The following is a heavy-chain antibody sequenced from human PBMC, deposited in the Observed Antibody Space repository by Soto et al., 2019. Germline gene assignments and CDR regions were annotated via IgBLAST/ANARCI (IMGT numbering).Heavy chain of an antibody. CDR1: GFIFSNAW. CDR3: TTDGVRVGYYYDSSGHSPDDAFDI. CDR2: IKSKTDGGTT. V-gene: IGHV3-15*01. J-gene: IGHJ3*02. D-gene: IGHD3-22*01. Sequence: PGGSLRLSCAASGFIFSNAWMSWVRQAPGKGLEWVGRIKSKTDGGTTDYAAPVKGRFTISRDDSKNTLYLQMNSLKTEDTAVYYCTTDGVRVGYYYDSSGHSPDDAFDIWGQGTMVTVSS.